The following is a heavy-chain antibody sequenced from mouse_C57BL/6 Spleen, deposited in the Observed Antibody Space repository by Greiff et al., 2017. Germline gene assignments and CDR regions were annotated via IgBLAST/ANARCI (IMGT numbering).Heavy chain of an antibody. CDR1: GYAFSSSW. CDR3: AREYYGSSYVDYFDY. CDR2: IYPGDGDT. J-gene: IGHJ2*01. D-gene: IGHD1-1*01. V-gene: IGHV1-82*01. Sequence: QVQLQQSGPELVKPGASVKISCKASGYAFSSSWMNWVKQRPGKGLEWIGRIYPGDGDTNYNGKFKGKATLAADKSSSTAYMQLSSLTSEDSAVYFCAREYYGSSYVDYFDYWGQGTTLTVSS.